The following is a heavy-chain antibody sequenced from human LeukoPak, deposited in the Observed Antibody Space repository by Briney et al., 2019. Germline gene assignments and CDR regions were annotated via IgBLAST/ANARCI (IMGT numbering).Heavy chain of an antibody. CDR2: INHSGST. Sequence: SETLSLTCAVYGGSFSGYYWSWIRQPPGKGLEWIGEINHSGSTNYNPSLKSRVTISVDTSKNQFSLKVSSVTAADTAVYYCARGPEHRFDYWGQGTLVTVSS. CDR3: ARGPEHRFDY. CDR1: GGSFSGYY. J-gene: IGHJ4*02. V-gene: IGHV4-34*01.